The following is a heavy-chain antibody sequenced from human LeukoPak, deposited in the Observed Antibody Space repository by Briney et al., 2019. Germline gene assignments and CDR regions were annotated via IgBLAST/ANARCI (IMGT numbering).Heavy chain of an antibody. J-gene: IGHJ3*02. Sequence: PSQTLSLTCTVSGGSISSGSYYWSWIRQPAGKGLEWIGRIYTSGSTNYNPSLKSRVTISVDTSKNQFSLKLSSVSAADTAMYYCANTISGTYADAFHIWGQGTVVTVSS. CDR2: IYTSGST. V-gene: IGHV4-61*02. CDR3: ANTISGTYADAFHI. D-gene: IGHD1-26*01. CDR1: GGSISSGSYY.